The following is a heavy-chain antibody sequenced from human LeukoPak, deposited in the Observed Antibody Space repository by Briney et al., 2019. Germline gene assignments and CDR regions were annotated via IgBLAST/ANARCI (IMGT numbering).Heavy chain of an antibody. CDR2: IYYSGST. CDR1: VGSLCISSYY. V-gene: IGHV4-39*01. Sequence: SETLSLTCTLSVGSLCISSYYWGWGRQPPGEGLEWLGCIYYSGSTYYSPSLKSRVTISVDTSKNQFSLKRTALTAADRAVYYCARLRYDIFTGYCDYWGQGTLVTVSS. J-gene: IGHJ4*02. D-gene: IGHD3-9*01. CDR3: ARLRYDIFTGYCDY.